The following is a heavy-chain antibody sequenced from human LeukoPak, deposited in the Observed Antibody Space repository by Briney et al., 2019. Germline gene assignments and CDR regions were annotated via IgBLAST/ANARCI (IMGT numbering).Heavy chain of an antibody. V-gene: IGHV4-34*01. Sequence: SETLSLTCAVYGGSFSGYYWSWIRQPPGKGLEWIGVINHSGSTNYNPSLKSRVTISVDTSKNQFSLKLSSVTAADTAVYYCARGRRWLQGDFDYWGQGTLVTVSS. CDR1: GGSFSGYY. J-gene: IGHJ4*02. CDR3: ARGRRWLQGDFDY. CDR2: INHSGST. D-gene: IGHD5-24*01.